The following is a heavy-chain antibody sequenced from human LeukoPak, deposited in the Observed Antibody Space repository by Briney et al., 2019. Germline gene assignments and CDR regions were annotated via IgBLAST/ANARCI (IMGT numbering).Heavy chain of an antibody. V-gene: IGHV3-11*01. D-gene: IGHD2-2*01. CDR3: GGCSSTSCYSGPYYYYYMDV. CDR2: VSTI. J-gene: IGHJ6*03. Sequence: VSTIYYADSVKGRFTISRDNAKNSLYLQMNSLRSEDTAVYYCGGCSSTSCYSGPYYYYYMDVWGKGTTVTVSS.